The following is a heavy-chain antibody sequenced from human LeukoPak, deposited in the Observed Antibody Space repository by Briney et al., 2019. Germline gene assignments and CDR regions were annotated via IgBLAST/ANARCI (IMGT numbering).Heavy chain of an antibody. CDR3: AVDGGYNRFDP. D-gene: IGHD3-16*01. J-gene: IGHJ5*02. V-gene: IGHV3-7*04. CDR2: MNEDGSVK. CDR1: GFTFSSYW. Sequence: GTSLRLSCAASGFTFSSYWMSWVRQAPGKGLEWVANMNEDGSVKNYVVSVKGRFTMSRDNAKSSLYLQMNSLRAEDTAVYYCAVDGGYNRFDPWGQGTLVTVPS.